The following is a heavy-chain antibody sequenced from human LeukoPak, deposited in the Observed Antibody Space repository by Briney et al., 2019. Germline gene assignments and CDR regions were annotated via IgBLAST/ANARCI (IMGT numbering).Heavy chain of an antibody. CDR3: TRDRGAYNLYDY. V-gene: IGHV3-49*02. D-gene: IGHD1-1*01. J-gene: IGHJ4*02. Sequence: WIRQAPGKGLEWVGFIRSKAYGETADYAASVKGRFTISRDDPKAIAYLQMNSLKTEDTAVYHCTRDRGAYNLYDYWGQGTLVTVSS. CDR2: IRSKAYGETA.